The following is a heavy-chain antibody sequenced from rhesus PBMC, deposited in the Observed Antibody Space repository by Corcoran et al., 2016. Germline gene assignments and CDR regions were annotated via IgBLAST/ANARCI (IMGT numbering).Heavy chain of an antibody. V-gene: IGHV4-80*01. D-gene: IGHD1-44*02. Sequence: QVQLQESGPGLVKPSETLSLTCAVSGGSFSSYWWSWIRQPPGKGLEWIGEINGNSGSTNYNPSRKSRVTISKDASKNQFSLKLSSVTAADAAVYYCARYSGSYNAYFDCWGQGVLVTVSS. CDR2: INGNSGST. J-gene: IGHJ4*01. CDR3: ARYSGSYNAYFDC. CDR1: GGSFSSYW.